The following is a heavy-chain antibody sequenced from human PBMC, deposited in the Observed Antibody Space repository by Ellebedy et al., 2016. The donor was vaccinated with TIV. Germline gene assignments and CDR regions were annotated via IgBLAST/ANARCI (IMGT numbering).Heavy chain of an antibody. CDR2: INVADGKT. Sequence: AASVKVSCKASGYTFTQYAIHWLRQARGQSLEWMGWINVADGKTKYSQKVQCRVTLTRDKSANTAYMNLSGLTSEDSGIYYCARDPLGYCSGGSCSNNWFDPWGQGTLVTASS. J-gene: IGHJ5*02. CDR1: GYTFTQYA. V-gene: IGHV1-3*01. D-gene: IGHD2-15*01. CDR3: ARDPLGYCSGGSCSNNWFDP.